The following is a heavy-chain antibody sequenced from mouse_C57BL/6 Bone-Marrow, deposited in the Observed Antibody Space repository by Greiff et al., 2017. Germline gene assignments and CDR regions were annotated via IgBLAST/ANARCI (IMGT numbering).Heavy chain of an antibody. Sequence: EVKLQESGGGLVQPGGSMKLSCAASGFTFSDAWMDWVRQSPEKGLEWVALIRNKANNHATYYAESVKGRVTISRDDSNSSVYLKMNSVRPEDTGIYYCTGWERVRCAYWGQGTLVTVSA. CDR1: GFTFSDAW. J-gene: IGHJ3*01. CDR2: IRNKANNHAT. D-gene: IGHD3-3*01. V-gene: IGHV6-6*01. CDR3: TGWERVRCAY.